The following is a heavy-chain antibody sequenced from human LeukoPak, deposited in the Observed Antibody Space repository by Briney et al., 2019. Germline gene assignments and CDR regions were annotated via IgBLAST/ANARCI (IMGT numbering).Heavy chain of an antibody. D-gene: IGHD6-13*01. Sequence: PGGSLRLSCAASGFTVSSNYMSWVRQAPGKGLEWVSVIYSGGSTYYADSVKGRFTISRDNSKNTLYLQMNSLRAEDTAVYYCARAAAGTDYYYGMDVWGQGTTVTVSS. CDR3: ARAAAGTDYYYGMDV. CDR1: GFTVSSNY. CDR2: IYSGGST. J-gene: IGHJ6*02. V-gene: IGHV3-53*01.